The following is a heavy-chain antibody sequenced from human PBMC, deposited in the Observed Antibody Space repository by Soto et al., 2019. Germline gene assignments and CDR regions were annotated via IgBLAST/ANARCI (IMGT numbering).Heavy chain of an antibody. CDR2: INSDGSST. Sequence: EVQLVESGGGLVQPGGSLRLSCAASGFTFSSYWMHWVRQAPGKGLVWVSRINSDGSSTSYADSVKGRFTTSRDNAKNTLYLQMNSLRAEDTAVYYCARLHVSYYYGMDVWGQGTTVTVSS. V-gene: IGHV3-74*01. J-gene: IGHJ6*02. CDR3: ARLHVSYYYGMDV. CDR1: GFTFSSYW.